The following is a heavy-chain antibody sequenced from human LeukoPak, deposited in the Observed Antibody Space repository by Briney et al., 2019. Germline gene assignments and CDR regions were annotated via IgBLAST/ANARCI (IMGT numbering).Heavy chain of an antibody. CDR3: ARGSYYGSGSYSGYYGMDV. D-gene: IGHD3-10*01. CDR1: GFTFSSYW. V-gene: IGHV3-7*01. Sequence: GGSLRLSCAASGFTFSSYWMSWVRQAPGKGLEWVANIKQDGSEKYYVDSVKGRFTISRDNAKNSLYLQMNSLRAEDTAVYYCARGSYYGSGSYSGYYGMDVWGQGTTVTVSS. J-gene: IGHJ6*02. CDR2: IKQDGSEK.